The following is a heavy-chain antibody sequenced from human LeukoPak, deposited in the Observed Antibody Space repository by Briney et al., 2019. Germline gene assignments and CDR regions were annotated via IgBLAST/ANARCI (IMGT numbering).Heavy chain of an antibody. CDR1: GFTFSSYA. V-gene: IGHV3-30-3*01. Sequence: GRSLRLSCAASGFTFSSYAMHWVRQAPGKGLEWVAVISYDGSNKYYADSVKGRFTISRDNSKNTLYLQMNSLRAEDTAVYYCAKDFRSIAARGIFDYWGQGTLVTVSS. CDR3: AKDFRSIAARGIFDY. J-gene: IGHJ4*02. D-gene: IGHD6-6*01. CDR2: ISYDGSNK.